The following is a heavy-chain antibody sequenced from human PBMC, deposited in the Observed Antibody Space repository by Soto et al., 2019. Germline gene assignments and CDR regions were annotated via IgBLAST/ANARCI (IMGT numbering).Heavy chain of an antibody. D-gene: IGHD2-15*01. J-gene: IGHJ1*01. CDR3: AREGTVCSGGSCYSGEGYFQH. Sequence: LSLTCTVSGGSISSGGYYWSWIRQHPGKGLEWIGYIYYSGSTYYNPSLKSRVTISVDTSKNQFSLKLSSVTAADTAVYYCAREGTVCSGGSCYSGEGYFQHWGQGTLVTVSS. CDR2: IYYSGST. CDR1: GGSISSGGYY. V-gene: IGHV4-31*03.